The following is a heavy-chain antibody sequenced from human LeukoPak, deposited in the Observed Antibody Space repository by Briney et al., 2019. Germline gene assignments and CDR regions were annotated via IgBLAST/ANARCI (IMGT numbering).Heavy chain of an antibody. Sequence: ASVKVSCKASGHTFSSHYMHWVRQAPGQGLEWMGRINPSGDATNFAQNLRDRITLTRDTSTSTDYMELSSLRSEDTAVYYCARDGDNWNFDYWGQGTLVTVSS. CDR1: GHTFSSHY. CDR3: ARDGDNWNFDY. D-gene: IGHD1-20*01. CDR2: INPSGDAT. V-gene: IGHV1-46*04. J-gene: IGHJ4*02.